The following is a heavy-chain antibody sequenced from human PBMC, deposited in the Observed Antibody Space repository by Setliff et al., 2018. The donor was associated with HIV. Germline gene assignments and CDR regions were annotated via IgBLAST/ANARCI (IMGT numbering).Heavy chain of an antibody. CDR2: ISRSSTTM. D-gene: IGHD1-26*01. CDR3: TRNIGSGTYWGSWYYMDV. V-gene: IGHV3-48*04. Sequence: GGSLRLSCAASGFTFSSYSMNWVRQAPGKGLEWVSYISRSSTTMYYADSVKGRFTISRDTAKNSLFLQMNSLRAEDTAMYYCTRNIGSGTYWGSWYYMDVWGKGTTVTVSS. CDR1: GFTFSSYS. J-gene: IGHJ6*03.